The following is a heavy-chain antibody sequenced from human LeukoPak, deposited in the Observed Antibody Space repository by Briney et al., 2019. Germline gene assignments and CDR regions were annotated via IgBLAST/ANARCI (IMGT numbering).Heavy chain of an antibody. J-gene: IGHJ6*02. CDR1: GYTFTSYG. V-gene: IGHV1-18*01. CDR2: ISAYNGNT. Sequence: ASVKVSCKASGYTFTSYGISWARQAPGQGLEWMGWISAYNGNTNYAQKLQGRVTMTTDTSTSTAYMELRSLRSDDTAVYYCARGPVLRYFDWLFPYYYGMDVWGQGTTVTVSS. CDR3: ARGPVLRYFDWLFPYYYGMDV. D-gene: IGHD3-9*01.